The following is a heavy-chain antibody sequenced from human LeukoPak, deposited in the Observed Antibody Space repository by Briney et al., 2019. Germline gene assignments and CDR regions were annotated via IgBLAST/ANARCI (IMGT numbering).Heavy chain of an antibody. CDR3: ARAYYDYVWGSYRPIDY. D-gene: IGHD3-16*02. CDR2: IIPIFGTA. J-gene: IGHJ4*02. Sequence: SVKVSCKASGGTFSSYAISWVRQAPGQGLEWMGGIIPIFGTANYAQKFQGRVTITADESTSTAYMELSSLRSEDTAVYYCARAYYDYVWGSYRPIDYWGQGTLVTVSS. CDR1: GGTFSSYA. V-gene: IGHV1-69*13.